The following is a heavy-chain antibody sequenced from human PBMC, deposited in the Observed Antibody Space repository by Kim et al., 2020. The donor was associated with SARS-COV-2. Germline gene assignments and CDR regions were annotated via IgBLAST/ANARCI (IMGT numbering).Heavy chain of an antibody. D-gene: IGHD6-13*01. CDR3: ARWGIAAASKGYYGMDV. Sequence: SQTLSLTCAISGDSVSSNSAAWNWIRQSPSRGLEWLGRTYYRSKWYNDYAVSVKSRITINPDTSKNQFSLQLNSVTPEDTAVYYCARWGIAAASKGYYGMDVWGQGTTVTVSS. J-gene: IGHJ6*02. V-gene: IGHV6-1*01. CDR1: GDSVSSNSAA. CDR2: TYYRSKWYN.